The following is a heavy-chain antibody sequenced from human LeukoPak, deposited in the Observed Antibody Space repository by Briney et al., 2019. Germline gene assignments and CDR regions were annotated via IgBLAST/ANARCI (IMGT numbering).Heavy chain of an antibody. CDR1: GCTFSSYS. Sequence: PGGSLRLSCASSGCTFSSYSMNWVRQAPGKGLEWVSSISSSSSYIYYADSVKGRFTISRDNAKNSPYLQMNSLRAEDTAVYYCARDRAYDSSGYYSFDYWGQGTLVTVSS. V-gene: IGHV3-21*01. D-gene: IGHD3-22*01. CDR2: ISSSSSYI. J-gene: IGHJ4*02. CDR3: ARDRAYDSSGYYSFDY.